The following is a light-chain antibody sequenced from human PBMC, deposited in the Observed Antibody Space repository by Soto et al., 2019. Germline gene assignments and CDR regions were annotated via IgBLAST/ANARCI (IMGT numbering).Light chain of an antibody. CDR1: QRLGSVY. Sequence: EIVRTQSPVTLSVSPGERATLSCRASQRLGSVYLAWYRQKPGQAPRILIYTASSRATGVPDRFSGSGSGTDFSLTISRLEPEDFAVYYCQQYDTSPRTFGQGTKVDIK. V-gene: IGKV3-20*01. J-gene: IGKJ1*01. CDR2: TAS. CDR3: QQYDTSPRT.